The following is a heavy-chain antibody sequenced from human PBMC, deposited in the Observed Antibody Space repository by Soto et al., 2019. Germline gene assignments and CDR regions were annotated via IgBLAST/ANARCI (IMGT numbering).Heavy chain of an antibody. Sequence: GGSLRLSCAASGFTFSSYAMHWVRQAPGKGLEWVAVISYDGSNKYYADSVKGRFTISRDNSKNTLYLQMNSLRAEDTAVYYCASEDASSWYHRYAFDIWGQGTMVTVSS. CDR2: ISYDGSNK. J-gene: IGHJ3*02. V-gene: IGHV3-30-3*01. CDR3: ASEDASSWYHRYAFDI. CDR1: GFTFSSYA. D-gene: IGHD6-13*01.